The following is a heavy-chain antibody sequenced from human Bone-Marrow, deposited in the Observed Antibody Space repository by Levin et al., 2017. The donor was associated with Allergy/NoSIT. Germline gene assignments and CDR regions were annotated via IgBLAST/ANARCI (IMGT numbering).Heavy chain of an antibody. CDR2: INHRGDT. V-gene: IGHV4-34*01. Sequence: PGGSLRLSCAVYGESLSHYHWNWIRQTPGKGLEWIGEINHRGDTKSSPSLRSRLTISIDTSKNQFSLRLTSVTAADTAVYYCARPIYCSVTTCSEPLDYWGQGTLVAVSS. CDR3: ARPIYCSVTTCSEPLDY. D-gene: IGHD2-2*01. J-gene: IGHJ4*02. CDR1: GESLSHYH.